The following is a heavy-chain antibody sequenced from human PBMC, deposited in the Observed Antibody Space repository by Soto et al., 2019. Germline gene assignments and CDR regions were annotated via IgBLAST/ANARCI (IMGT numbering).Heavy chain of an antibody. Sequence: GGSLRLSCAASGFTFSSYGMHWVRQAPGKGLEWVAIISYDGSNTYYADSVKGRFTISRHNSKNTLYLQMNSLRAEDTAVYYCAKSRAHYYYFDYWGQGTLVTVSS. CDR1: GFTFSSYG. D-gene: IGHD2-21*01. CDR3: AKSRAHYYYFDY. CDR2: ISYDGSNT. J-gene: IGHJ4*02. V-gene: IGHV3-30*18.